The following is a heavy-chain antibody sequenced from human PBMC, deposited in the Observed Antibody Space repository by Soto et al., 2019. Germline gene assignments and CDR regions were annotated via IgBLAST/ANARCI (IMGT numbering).Heavy chain of an antibody. D-gene: IGHD2-2*02. J-gene: IGHJ4*02. V-gene: IGHV1-8*01. CDR3: ARACSSTSCYKRGLFDY. Sequence: GASVKVSCKASGYTFTSSDINWVRQAPGQGLEWMGWMNPNTGNSGFAQKFQGRVTMTSGTSISTAYMELSSLRSEDSAVYYCARACSSTSCYKRGLFDYWGQGTLVTVSS. CDR2: MNPNTGNS. CDR1: GYTFTSSD.